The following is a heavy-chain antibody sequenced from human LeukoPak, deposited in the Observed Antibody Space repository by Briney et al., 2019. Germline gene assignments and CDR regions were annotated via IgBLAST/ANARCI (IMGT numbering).Heavy chain of an antibody. CDR1: GGSFSGYY. Sequence: SETLSLTCAVYGGSFSGYYWSWIRQPPGKGLEWIGEINHSGSTNYNPSLKSRVTISVDTSKNQFSLKLSSVTVADTAVYYCARGMVRGVIVKGAFDIWGQGTMVTVSS. D-gene: IGHD3-10*01. CDR2: INHSGST. V-gene: IGHV4-34*01. J-gene: IGHJ3*02. CDR3: ARGMVRGVIVKGAFDI.